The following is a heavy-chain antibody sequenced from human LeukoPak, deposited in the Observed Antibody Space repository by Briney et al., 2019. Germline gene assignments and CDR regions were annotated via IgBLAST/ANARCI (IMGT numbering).Heavy chain of an antibody. J-gene: IGHJ6*03. Sequence: SGGSLRLSCAASGFTFSSYWMHWVRQAPGKGLVWVSRINSDGSSTSYADSVKCRFTISRDNAKNTLYLQMNSLRAEDTAVYYCARVLRYCSGGNCYSGGLGYMDVWGKGTTVTISS. CDR3: ARVLRYCSGGNCYSGGLGYMDV. V-gene: IGHV3-74*01. D-gene: IGHD2-15*01. CDR2: INSDGSST. CDR1: GFTFSSYW.